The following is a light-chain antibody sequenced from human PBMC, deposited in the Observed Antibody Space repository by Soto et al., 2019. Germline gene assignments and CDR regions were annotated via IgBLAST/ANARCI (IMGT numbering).Light chain of an antibody. CDR2: DVS. Sequence: QSALTQPASVSGSPGQSITISCTGTSSDVGAYSYVSWYQQHPGKAPKLIIYDVSNRPSGVSNRFFGSKSGTRAALTISGLQAEDVAHHYCSSCTSSITLVFGGGTQLTVL. V-gene: IGLV2-14*01. CDR3: SSCTSSITLV. J-gene: IGLJ2*01. CDR1: SSDVGAYSY.